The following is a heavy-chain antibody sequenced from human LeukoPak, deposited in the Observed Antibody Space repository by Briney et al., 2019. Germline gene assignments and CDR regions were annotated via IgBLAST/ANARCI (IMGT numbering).Heavy chain of an antibody. J-gene: IGHJ4*02. CDR3: VRRDSSWYHFDY. D-gene: IGHD3-22*01. CDR1: GYTFSTYW. V-gene: IGHV5-51*01. CDR2: IYPDDSDT. Sequence: PGESLKISCKGSGYTFSTYWIGWVRQTPGKGLDWMGLIYPDDSDTKYSPSFRGQVTISVDRSIRTAYLRWSSLRASDTAMYYCVRRDSSWYHFDYWGQGTRVTVSS.